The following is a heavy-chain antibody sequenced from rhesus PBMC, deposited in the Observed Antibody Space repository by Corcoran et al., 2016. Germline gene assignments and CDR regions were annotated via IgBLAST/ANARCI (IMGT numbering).Heavy chain of an antibody. Sequence: QVQLQESGPGLLKPSETLSLTCAVSGGSISSSYWSWIRQPPGKGLDWIGRISGSSGSTDYNPSLKSRVTISTDTSKNQFSLRLSSVTAADTAVYYCARRGSGSPRFDYWGQGVLVTVSS. V-gene: IGHV4-173*01. CDR3: ARRGSGSPRFDY. J-gene: IGHJ4*01. CDR2: ISGSSGST. CDR1: GGSISSSY. D-gene: IGHD6-25*01.